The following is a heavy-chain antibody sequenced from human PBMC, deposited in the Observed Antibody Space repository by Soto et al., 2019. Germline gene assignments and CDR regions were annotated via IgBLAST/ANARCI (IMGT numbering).Heavy chain of an antibody. CDR3: PRSQGSSTSLEIYYYYYYGMDV. Sequence: QVQLVQSGAEVKKPGSSVKVSCKASGGTFSSYAIRWVRQAPGQGLEWMGGIIPIPGTANYAQKFQGRVTITADESTSAAYMELSSMRSDDTAFYYCPRSQGSSTSLEIYYYYYYGMDVWGQGTTVTVSS. J-gene: IGHJ6*02. D-gene: IGHD2-2*01. CDR1: GGTFSSYA. V-gene: IGHV1-69*01. CDR2: IIPIPGTA.